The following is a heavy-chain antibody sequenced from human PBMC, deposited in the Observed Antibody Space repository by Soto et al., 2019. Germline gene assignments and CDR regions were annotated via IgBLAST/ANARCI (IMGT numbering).Heavy chain of an antibody. Sequence: EVQLVESGGGLVQPGESLTLSCAASGFPFRSYWMHWVRQAPGKGLVWFSRIKSDGSGTYYAGAVQDQFTISRDNARNTHYLQMNSLRVEDTAVYFCARGDGDRYDGNGYLGRHWGQGTLVTVSS. D-gene: IGHD3-22*01. J-gene: IGHJ4*02. V-gene: IGHV3-74*01. CDR3: ARGDGDRYDGNGYLGRH. CDR1: GFPFRSYW. CDR2: IKSDGSGT.